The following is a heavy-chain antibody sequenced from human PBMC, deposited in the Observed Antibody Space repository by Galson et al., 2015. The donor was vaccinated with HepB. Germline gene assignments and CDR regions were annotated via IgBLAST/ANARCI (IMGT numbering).Heavy chain of an antibody. CDR1: GFTFNYHA. D-gene: IGHD3-22*01. J-gene: IGHJ4*02. CDR2: ISGSGSST. Sequence: SLRLSCAASGFTFNYHALNWVRQAPGKGLEWVASISGSGSSTYYADSVKGRFTISRDNSLGTVDLQMDSLRVDDTAVYYCAKDYLPYYDRWGSYSDLYYFDYWGQGTLVTVSS. CDR3: AKDYLPYYDRWGSYSDLYYFDY. V-gene: IGHV3-23*01.